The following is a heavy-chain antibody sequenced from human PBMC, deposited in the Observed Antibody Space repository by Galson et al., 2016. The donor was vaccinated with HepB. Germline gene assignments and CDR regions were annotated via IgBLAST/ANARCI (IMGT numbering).Heavy chain of an antibody. CDR1: GYSFTGYY. CDR2: INPNSGAK. J-gene: IGHJ6*02. Sequence: SVKVSCKASGYSFTGYYLHWVRQAPGQGLEWMGWINPNSGAKNYTQKFQGWVTMTRDTSISTAYMELNRLRSDDAALCYCARDQFWIGYPYNYNAMDVWGQGTTVTVSS. D-gene: IGHD3-3*01. CDR3: ARDQFWIGYPYNYNAMDV. V-gene: IGHV1-2*04.